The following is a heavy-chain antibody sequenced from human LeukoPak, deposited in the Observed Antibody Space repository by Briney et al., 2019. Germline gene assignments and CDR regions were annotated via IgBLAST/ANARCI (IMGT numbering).Heavy chain of an antibody. CDR3: AQLTSH. J-gene: IGHJ4*02. D-gene: IGHD4/OR15-4a*01. Sequence: GGSLRLSCAASGFTFTTYVMSWVRQAPGKGLEWVSTISGTGGSTYYADSVKGRFTISRDNSKNTLYLQMNSLRAEGTAVYYCAQLTSHWGQGTLVTVSS. V-gene: IGHV3-23*01. CDR1: GFTFTTYV. CDR2: ISGTGGST.